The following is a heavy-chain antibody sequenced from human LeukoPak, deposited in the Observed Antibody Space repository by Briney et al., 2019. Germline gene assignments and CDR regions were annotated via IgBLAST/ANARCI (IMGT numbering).Heavy chain of an antibody. V-gene: IGHV3-73*01. J-gene: IGHJ6*03. CDR2: IRSKANSYAT. CDR3: TSRPKYYYYMDV. Sequence: PGGALRLSCAASGFTFSGSAMHWGRQSSGKGLEWVGRIRSKANSYATAYAASVKGRFTISRDDSKNTAYLQMNSLNTEDTAVYYCTSRPKYYYYMDVWGKGTTVTVSS. CDR1: GFTFSGSA.